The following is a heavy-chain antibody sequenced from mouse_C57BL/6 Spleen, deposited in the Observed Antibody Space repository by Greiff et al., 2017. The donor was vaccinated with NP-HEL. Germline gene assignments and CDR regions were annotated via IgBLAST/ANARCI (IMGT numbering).Heavy chain of an antibody. CDR1: GYTFTSYW. D-gene: IGHD3-2*02. J-gene: IGHJ4*01. Sequence: QVQLQQPGAELVKPGASVKMSCKASGYTFTSYWITWVKQRPGQGLEWIGDIYPGSGSTNYNEKFKSKATLTVDTSSSTAYMQLSSLTSEDSAVYYCASTETAQVYAMDYWGQGTSVTVSS. CDR3: ASTETAQVYAMDY. V-gene: IGHV1-55*01. CDR2: IYPGSGST.